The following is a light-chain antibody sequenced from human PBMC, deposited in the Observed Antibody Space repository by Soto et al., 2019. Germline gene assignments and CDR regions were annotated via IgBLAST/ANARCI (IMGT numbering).Light chain of an antibody. V-gene: IGKV3-11*01. J-gene: IGKJ5*01. CDR2: DAS. CDR1: QRVSSY. CDR3: QQRSNWPPIT. Sequence: EIVLTQSPATLSLSPGERATLSCRASQRVSSYLAWYQQKPGQAPRLLIYDASNRATGIPARFSGSGSGTDFTLTINSLEPEDFAVYYCQQRSNWPPITFGQGTGLEIK.